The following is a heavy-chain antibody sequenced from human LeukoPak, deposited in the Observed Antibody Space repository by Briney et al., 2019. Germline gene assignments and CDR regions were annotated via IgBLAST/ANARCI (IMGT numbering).Heavy chain of an antibody. CDR3: ARCPRDYGDYPYDY. CDR2: IYYSGST. CDR1: GGSISSYY. Sequence: SETLFLTCTVSGGSISSYYWSWIRQPPGKGLEWIGYIYYSGSTNYNPSLKSRVTISVDTSKNQFSRKLSSVTAADTAVYYCARCPRDYGDYPYDYWGQGTLVTVSS. V-gene: IGHV4-59*08. J-gene: IGHJ4*02. D-gene: IGHD4-17*01.